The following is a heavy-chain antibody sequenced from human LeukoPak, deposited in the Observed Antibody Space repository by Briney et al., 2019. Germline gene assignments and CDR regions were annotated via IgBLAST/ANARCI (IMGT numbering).Heavy chain of an antibody. J-gene: IGHJ4*02. Sequence: GGSLRLSCAASGFTFDDYGMSWVRQAPGKGLEWVSGINWNGGSTGYADSVKGRFTISRNNAKNSLYLQMNSLRAEDTALYYCARAGGGKLGTFLAAFDYWGQGTLVTVSS. CDR2: INWNGGST. D-gene: IGHD7-27*01. CDR3: ARAGGGKLGTFLAAFDY. CDR1: GFTFDDYG. V-gene: IGHV3-20*04.